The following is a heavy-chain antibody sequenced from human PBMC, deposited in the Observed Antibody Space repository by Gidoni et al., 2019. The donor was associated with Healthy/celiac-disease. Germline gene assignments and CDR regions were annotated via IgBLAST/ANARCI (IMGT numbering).Heavy chain of an antibody. V-gene: IGHV3-23*01. J-gene: IGHJ5*02. CDR3: AKGDYGDPNWFDP. CDR2: ISGSGGST. D-gene: IGHD4-17*01. CDR1: GFTFGSYA. Sequence: VQRWESGGGLVHPGGSLRLSCAASGFTFGSYAMSWVLQAPGQGVEWFAAISGSGGSTYYADSVKGLFTISRATSKNTLYLQMNSLRAEDTAVYACAKGDYGDPNWFDPWGQGTLVTVSS.